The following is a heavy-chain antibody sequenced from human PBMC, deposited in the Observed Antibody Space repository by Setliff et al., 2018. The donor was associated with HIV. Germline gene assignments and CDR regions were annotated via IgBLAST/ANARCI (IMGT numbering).Heavy chain of an antibody. CDR1: GFTLRSYA. CDR2: ISGSNK. V-gene: IGHV3-30*18. D-gene: IGHD1-26*01. J-gene: IGHJ4*02. CDR3: ANGGSGDQFDY. Sequence: GGSLRLSCEASGFTLRSYAMYWVRQAPGKGLEWVAGISGSNKYYADSVKGRFTISRDNSKNTLYLQMNSLRAEDTAVYYCANGGSGDQFDYWGQGTLVTVSS.